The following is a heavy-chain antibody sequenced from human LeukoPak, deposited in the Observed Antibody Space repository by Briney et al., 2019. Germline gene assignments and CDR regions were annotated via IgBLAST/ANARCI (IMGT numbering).Heavy chain of an antibody. V-gene: IGHV1-8*02. J-gene: IGHJ4*02. Sequence: ASVKVSCKASGYTFTNYAINWVRQATGQGLEWMGWMNPNTGNTGYAQKFQGRVTMTRNTSVTTAYMELSSLRPEDTAVYFCARGMDSGFWGQGTLVTVSS. CDR3: ARGMDSGF. D-gene: IGHD5-12*01. CDR2: MNPNTGNT. CDR1: GYTFTNYA.